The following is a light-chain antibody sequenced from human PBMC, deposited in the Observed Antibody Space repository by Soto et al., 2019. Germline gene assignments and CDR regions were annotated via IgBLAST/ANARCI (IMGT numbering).Light chain of an antibody. V-gene: IGLV2-8*01. Sequence: QSALTQPPSASGSPGQSLTISCTGTSSDVGFYNFVSWYQQRPGKAPKLVIYEVTKRPSGVPDRFSGSKSGSTASLTVSGLQADDEVDYYCASYAGTRLFVFGSGTKVTVL. CDR2: EVT. CDR3: ASYAGTRLFV. CDR1: SSDVGFYNF. J-gene: IGLJ1*01.